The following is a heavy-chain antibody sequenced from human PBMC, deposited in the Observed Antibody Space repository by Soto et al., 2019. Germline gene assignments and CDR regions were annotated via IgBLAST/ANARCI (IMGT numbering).Heavy chain of an antibody. J-gene: IGHJ4*02. CDR3: ARGFTGIQLWTPPGY. CDR1: GFTFSDYY. D-gene: IGHD5-18*01. V-gene: IGHV3-11*06. CDR2: ISSSSSYT. Sequence: GGSLRLSCAASGFTFSDYYMSWIRQAPGKGLEWVSYISSSSSYTNYADSVKGRFTISRDNAKNSLYLQMNSLRAEDTAVYYCARGFTGIQLWTPPGYWGQGTLVTV.